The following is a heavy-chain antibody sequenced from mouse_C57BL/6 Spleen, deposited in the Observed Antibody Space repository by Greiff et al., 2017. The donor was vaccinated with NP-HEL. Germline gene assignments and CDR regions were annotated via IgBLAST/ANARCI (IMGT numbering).Heavy chain of an antibody. D-gene: IGHD2-1*01. Sequence: VQLQQPGTALVKPGASVKLSCKASGYTFTSYWMHWVKQRPGQGLEWIGNINPSNGGTNYNETFKSKATLTVDKSSSTAYMQLSSLTSEDSAVYYCARKRLCGNWGYFDVWGTGTTVTVSS. CDR3: ARKRLCGNWGYFDV. CDR1: GYTFTSYW. J-gene: IGHJ1*03. CDR2: INPSNGGT. V-gene: IGHV1-53*01.